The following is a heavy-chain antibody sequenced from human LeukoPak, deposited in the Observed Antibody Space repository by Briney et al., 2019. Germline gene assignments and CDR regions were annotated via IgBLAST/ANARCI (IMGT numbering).Heavy chain of an antibody. CDR3: ARGDDSSGQGY. V-gene: IGHV4-4*07. CDR1: GXSISYYY. J-gene: IGHJ4*02. D-gene: IGHD3-22*01. Sequence: ASETLSLTCTVSGXSISYYYWSWIRQPAGKGLEWIGRISTSGSTNCNPSLKSRVTMSVDTSKNQFSLKLSSVTAADTAVYYCARGDDSSGQGYWGQGTLVTVSS. CDR2: ISTSGST.